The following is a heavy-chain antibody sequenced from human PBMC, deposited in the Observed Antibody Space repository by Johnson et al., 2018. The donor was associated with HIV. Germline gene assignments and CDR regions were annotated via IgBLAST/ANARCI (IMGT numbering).Heavy chain of an antibody. CDR2: IRYDGSNK. J-gene: IGHJ3*02. CDR3: ARYLTEKTPNAFDI. Sequence: QVQLVESGEGLVQPGGSLRLSCAASGFTFSTYAMHWVRQAPGKGLEWVAFIRYDGSNKYYADSVKGRFTIPRDNSKNTLYLQMNSLRAEDTAVYYCARYLTEKTPNAFDIWGQGTMVTVSS. D-gene: IGHD2-15*01. V-gene: IGHV3-33*08. CDR1: GFTFSTYA.